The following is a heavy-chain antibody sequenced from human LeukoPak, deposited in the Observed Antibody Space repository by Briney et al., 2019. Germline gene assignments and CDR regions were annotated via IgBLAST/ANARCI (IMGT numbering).Heavy chain of an antibody. J-gene: IGHJ4*02. CDR2: VGIATDT. D-gene: IGHD1-26*01. CDR1: GFTFSDHA. CDR3: VRQKKSHGNFDY. Sequence: GGSLRLSCAASGFTFSDHAMHWVRQAPGKGLEWVSAVGIATDTFYPGSVKGRFTISRENAKNSLYLQMNSLRVEDTAVYYCVRQKKSHGNFDYWGQGTLVTVSS. V-gene: IGHV3-13*01.